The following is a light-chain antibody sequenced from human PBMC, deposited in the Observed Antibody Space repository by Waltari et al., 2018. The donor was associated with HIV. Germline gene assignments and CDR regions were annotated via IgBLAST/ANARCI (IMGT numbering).Light chain of an antibody. J-gene: IGLJ2*01. CDR3: QSYDSSLRASV. Sequence: QSALTHPPSVSCAPGQRVTISCPGNRSNTGAGCFGHWYQHLPGTAPKLLVYSDINRPSGVPDRFSGSKSGTSASLVITGLQAEDEADYYCQSYDSSLRASVFGGGTKLTVL. V-gene: IGLV1-40*01. CDR2: SDI. CDR1: RSNTGAGCF.